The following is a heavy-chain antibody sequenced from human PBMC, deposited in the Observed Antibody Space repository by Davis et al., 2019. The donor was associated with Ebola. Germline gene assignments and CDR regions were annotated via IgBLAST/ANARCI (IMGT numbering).Heavy chain of an antibody. Sequence: PGGSLRLSCAASGFTFSDYYMSWIRQAPGKGLEWVSYISSSGSTIYYADSVKGRFTISRDNAKNSLYLQMNSLRAEDTAVYYCARARDYDFWSGYYSPVDYGMDVWGQGTTVTVSS. J-gene: IGHJ6*02. CDR2: ISSSGSTI. D-gene: IGHD3-3*01. CDR1: GFTFSDYY. CDR3: ARARDYDFWSGYYSPVDYGMDV. V-gene: IGHV3-11*01.